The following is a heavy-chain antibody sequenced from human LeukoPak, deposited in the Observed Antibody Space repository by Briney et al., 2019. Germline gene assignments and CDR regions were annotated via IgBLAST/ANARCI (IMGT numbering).Heavy chain of an antibody. J-gene: IGHJ4*02. V-gene: IGHV1-46*01. Sequence: ASVKVSCKASGYSFSSYYMHWVRQAPGQGLEWMGTINPSGGGTSYAEKFQGRVTMTRDTSTSTVYMELSSLGSEDTALYYCARGEYCTAGTCPPGLSWGQGTLVTVSS. CDR3: ARGEYCTAGTCPPGLS. D-gene: IGHD2-15*01. CDR1: GYSFSSYY. CDR2: INPSGGGT.